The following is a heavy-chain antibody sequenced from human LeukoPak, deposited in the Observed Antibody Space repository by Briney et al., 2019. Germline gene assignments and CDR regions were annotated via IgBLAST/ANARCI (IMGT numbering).Heavy chain of an antibody. CDR3: ARDDWNAVYYYYYGMDV. CDR1: GFTFSSYW. CDR2: IKQDGSEK. V-gene: IGHV3-7*03. Sequence: GGSLRLSCAASGFTFSSYWMSWVRQAPGKGLEGVTNIKQDGSEKYYVDSARGRFTTSRDNAKNSLYLQMHSLRAEDTAVYYCARDDWNAVYYYYYGMDVWGKGTTVTVSS. J-gene: IGHJ6*04. D-gene: IGHD1-1*01.